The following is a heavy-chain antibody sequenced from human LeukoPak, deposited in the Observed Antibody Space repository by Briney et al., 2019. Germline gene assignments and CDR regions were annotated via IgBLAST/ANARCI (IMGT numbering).Heavy chain of an antibody. V-gene: IGHV4-4*07. D-gene: IGHD3-3*01. CDR3: ARGLTIDDAFDI. CDR1: GGSISTYY. Sequence: SETLSLTCAVSGGSISTYYWSWIRQPAGKGLEWIGRIYTSGSTNYNPSLKSRVTMSVDTSKNQFSLNLRSVTAEDTAVYYCARGLTIDDAFDIWGQGTMVTVSS. J-gene: IGHJ3*02. CDR2: IYTSGST.